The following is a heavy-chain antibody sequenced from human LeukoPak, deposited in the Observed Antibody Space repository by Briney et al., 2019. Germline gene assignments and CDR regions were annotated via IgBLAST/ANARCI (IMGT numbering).Heavy chain of an antibody. D-gene: IGHD3-9*01. Sequence: GGSLRLSCAASGFTFDDYAMHWVRQAPGKGLEWVSGISWNSGSIGYADSVNGRFTISRDNAKNSLYLQMNSLRAEDTALYYCAKDSSPDWLPYRTGENDAFDIWGQGTMVTVSS. V-gene: IGHV3-9*01. CDR2: ISWNSGSI. CDR1: GFTFDDYA. J-gene: IGHJ3*02. CDR3: AKDSSPDWLPYRTGENDAFDI.